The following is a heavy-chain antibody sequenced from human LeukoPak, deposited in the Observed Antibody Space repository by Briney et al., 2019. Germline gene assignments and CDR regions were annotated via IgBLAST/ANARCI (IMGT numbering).Heavy chain of an antibody. D-gene: IGHD5-24*01. CDR2: INPNSGGT. V-gene: IGHV1-2*02. CDR1: GYTFTRYY. Sequence: GASVKVSCKASGYTFTRYYMLWVRQAPGHRLEWRGGINPNSGGTNYAKKFQGRVTMTRDRSISTAYMELRRLRSGDTAVYYCARVRGVRWLQERDAFDIWGQGTMVTVSS. CDR3: ARVRGVRWLQERDAFDI. J-gene: IGHJ3*02.